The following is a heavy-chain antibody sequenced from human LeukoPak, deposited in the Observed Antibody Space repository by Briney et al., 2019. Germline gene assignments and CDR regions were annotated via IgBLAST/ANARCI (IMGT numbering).Heavy chain of an antibody. CDR3: ARDPTARIAAAGTSDY. V-gene: IGHV3-21*01. CDR2: IGSTTSYI. Sequence: GGSRRLPCEASGFAFSSLGMNWFRQAQGKGLDWVSSIGSTTSYIYYADLVRGRFTISRDNAKNSLYLQMNSLGAEDTAVYYCARDPTARIAAAGTSDYWGQGALVTVSS. CDR1: GFAFSSLG. D-gene: IGHD6-13*01. J-gene: IGHJ4*02.